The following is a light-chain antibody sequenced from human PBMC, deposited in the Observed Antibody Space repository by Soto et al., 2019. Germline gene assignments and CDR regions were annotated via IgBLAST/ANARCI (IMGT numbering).Light chain of an antibody. CDR1: QSINNY. CDR2: AAS. V-gene: IGKV1-39*01. J-gene: IGKJ2*01. Sequence: DIQLTQSPSSLSASVGDRVTITCRAGQSINNYLNWYQQKLGKAPKLLIHAASTLQSGVPSRFSGSGSRTHFTLTISTLQPEDFVTYFCQQSYSSYSFGHGTKLEIK. CDR3: QQSYSSYS.